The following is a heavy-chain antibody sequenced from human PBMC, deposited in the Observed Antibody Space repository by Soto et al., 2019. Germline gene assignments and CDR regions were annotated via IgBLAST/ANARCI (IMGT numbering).Heavy chain of an antibody. D-gene: IGHD7-27*01. J-gene: IGHJ2*01. V-gene: IGHV3-30*04. CDR3: ARDGRPSQKSNWGSGLYWYFDL. CDR1: GFTFSSYA. Sequence: GGSLRLSCAASGFTFSSYAMHWVRQAPGKGLEWVAVISYDGSNKYYADSVKGRFTISRDNSKNTLYLQMNSLRAEDTAVYYCARDGRPSQKSNWGSGLYWYFDLWGRGTLVTVSS. CDR2: ISYDGSNK.